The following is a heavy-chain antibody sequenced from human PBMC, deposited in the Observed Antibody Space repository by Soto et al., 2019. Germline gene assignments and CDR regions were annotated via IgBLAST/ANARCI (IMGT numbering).Heavy chain of an antibody. D-gene: IGHD6-13*01. CDR1: GFMFSSYG. V-gene: IGHV3-30*18. Sequence: QVQLVESGGGVVQPGRSLRLSCAASGFMFSSYGIHWVRQAPGKGLEWVAMISFDGSNKFYADSVKGRLTISRDNSKNTLFLQMNSLSDEDTSVNCCAQDPFSGSYNRFDSWGQGTLVTVSS. J-gene: IGHJ5*01. CDR2: ISFDGSNK. CDR3: AQDPFSGSYNRFDS.